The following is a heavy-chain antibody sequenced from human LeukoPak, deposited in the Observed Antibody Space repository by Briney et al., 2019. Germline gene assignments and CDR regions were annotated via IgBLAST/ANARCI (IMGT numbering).Heavy chain of an antibody. Sequence: GGLRLSCAASGFTFSNYDMHWVRQAAGKGLEWVSGIGTAGDTYYPASVKGRFTISRENAKNSLYLQMNSLSAGDTAVYYCASSPAYSSSWYAIDNWGQGTLVTVSS. CDR3: ASSPAYSSSWYAIDN. CDR1: GFTFSNYD. CDR2: IGTAGDT. J-gene: IGHJ4*02. V-gene: IGHV3-13*01. D-gene: IGHD6-13*01.